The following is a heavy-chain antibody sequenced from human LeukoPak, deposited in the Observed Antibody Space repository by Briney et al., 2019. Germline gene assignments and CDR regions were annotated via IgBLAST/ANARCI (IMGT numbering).Heavy chain of an antibody. D-gene: IGHD6-19*01. CDR3: AKGGAQQAVYYFDY. CDR2: INGISGET. J-gene: IGHJ4*02. CDR1: GFTFSIYA. V-gene: IGHV3-23*01. Sequence: PGGSLRLSCAASGFTFSIYAMTWVRQAPGKGLEWVSGINGISGETYYADSVKGRFTISRDNSRNTLFLQMSSLGPDDTAVYYCAKGGAQQAVYYFDYWGQGTPVTVSS.